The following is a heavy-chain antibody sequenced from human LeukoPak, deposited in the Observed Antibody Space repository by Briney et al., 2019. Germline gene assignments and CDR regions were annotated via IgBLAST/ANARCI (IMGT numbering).Heavy chain of an antibody. J-gene: IGHJ4*02. V-gene: IGHV3-21*01. D-gene: IGHD6-13*01. CDR1: GFTFSSYS. CDR2: ISGSSSYI. Sequence: GGSLRLSCAASGFTFSSYSMNWVRQAPGKGLEWVSSISGSSSYIYYADSVKGRFTISRDNAKNSLYLQMNSLRAEDTAVYYCARVLTPAAAAPDLYFDYWGQGTLVTVSS. CDR3: ARVLTPAAAAPDLYFDY.